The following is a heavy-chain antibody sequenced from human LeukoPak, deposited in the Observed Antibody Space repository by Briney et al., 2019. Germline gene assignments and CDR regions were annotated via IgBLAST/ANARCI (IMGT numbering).Heavy chain of an antibody. CDR1: GGSISSYY. J-gene: IGHJ4*02. CDR3: ARQLAAAGPYYFDY. V-gene: IGHV4-59*08. CDR2: IYYSGST. Sequence: SETLSLTCTVSGGSISSYYWSWLRQPPGKGLEWIGYIYYSGSTNYNPSLKSRVTISVDTSKNQFSLKLSSVTAADTAVYYCARQLAAAGPYYFDYWGQGTLVTVSS. D-gene: IGHD6-13*01.